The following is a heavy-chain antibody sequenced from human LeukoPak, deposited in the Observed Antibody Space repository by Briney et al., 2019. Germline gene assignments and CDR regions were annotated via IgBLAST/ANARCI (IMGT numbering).Heavy chain of an antibody. V-gene: IGHV3-33*01. J-gene: IGHJ4*02. CDR3: ARDGPYGGYRGYYFDY. CDR1: GFTFSSYG. CDR2: IWYDGSNK. Sequence: GGSLRLSCAASGFTFSSYGMHWVRQAPGKGLEWVAVIWYDGSNKYYADSVKGRFTISRDNSKNTLYLRMNSLRAEDTAVYYCARDGPYGGYRGYYFDYWGQGTLVTVSS. D-gene: IGHD4-17*01.